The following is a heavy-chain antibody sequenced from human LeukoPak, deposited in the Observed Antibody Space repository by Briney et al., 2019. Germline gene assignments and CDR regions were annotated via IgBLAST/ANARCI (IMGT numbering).Heavy chain of an antibody. D-gene: IGHD6-13*01. CDR1: GATANIS. CDR2: IYSGATT. V-gene: IGHV3-53*01. J-gene: IGHJ4*02. Sequence: GATRLSCAASGATANISMHTVRQAQGHGLERISVIYSGATTYYADPVNGRFTISRDTSKNTLYLQMNSLRADDTAVYYCARAAWYSSSWQEGYYFDYWGQGSLVTVSS. CDR3: ARAAWYSSSWQEGYYFDY.